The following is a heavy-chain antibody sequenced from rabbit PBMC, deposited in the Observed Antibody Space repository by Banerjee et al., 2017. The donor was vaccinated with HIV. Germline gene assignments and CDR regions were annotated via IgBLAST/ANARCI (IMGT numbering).Heavy chain of an antibody. CDR1: GFTLSSYY. J-gene: IGHJ4*01. CDR3: ARDLAGVIGWNFNL. CDR2: IYAGNSGST. Sequence: QSLEESGGDLVKPGASLTLTCTASGFTLSSYYMCWVRQAPGKGLEWIACIYAGNSGSTYYASWVNGRFTISKTSSTTVTLQMTSLTAADTATYFCARDLAGVIGWNFNLWGQGTLVTVS. D-gene: IGHD4-1*01. V-gene: IGHV1S40*01.